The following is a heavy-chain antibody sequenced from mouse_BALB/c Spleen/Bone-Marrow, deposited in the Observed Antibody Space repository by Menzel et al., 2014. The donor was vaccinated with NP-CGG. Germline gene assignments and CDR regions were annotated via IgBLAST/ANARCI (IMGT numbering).Heavy chain of an antibody. J-gene: IGHJ1*01. V-gene: IGHV7-3*02. D-gene: IGHD1-1*01. CDR2: IRNKANGYTT. Sequence: EVMLVESGGGLVQPAGSLRLSCATSGFTFTDYYMSWVRQTPGKALEWLGFIRNKANGYTTDYSVSVKGRFTISRDNSQSILYLQMNTLRAEDSATYYCARDENYDIYWYFDVWGAGTTVTVSS. CDR1: GFTFTDYY. CDR3: ARDENYDIYWYFDV.